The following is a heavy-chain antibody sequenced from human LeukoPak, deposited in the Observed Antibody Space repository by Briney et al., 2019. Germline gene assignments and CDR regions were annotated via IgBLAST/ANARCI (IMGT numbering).Heavy chain of an antibody. Sequence: PGGSLRLSCVASGFTYSHNGMHWVRQAPGKGLEWVAFIRRDGSDIFHADSVKGRFTISRDNSRNTLYLQMNSLTVEDTAVYYCAKDNWLPSSPAVAGLGDWNQGTLVIVSS. J-gene: IGHJ4*02. V-gene: IGHV3-30*02. D-gene: IGHD6-19*01. CDR1: GFTYSHNG. CDR3: AKDNWLPSSPAVAGLGD. CDR2: IRRDGSDI.